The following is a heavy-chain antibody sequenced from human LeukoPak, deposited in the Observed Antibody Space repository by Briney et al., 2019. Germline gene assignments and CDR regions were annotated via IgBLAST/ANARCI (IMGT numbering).Heavy chain of an antibody. D-gene: IGHD3-16*02. CDR3: ASAIYYNYVWGSHRYLNWFDP. CDR1: GGSISRRSYY. V-gene: IGHV4-39*01. J-gene: IGHJ5*02. CDR2: LYYGGTT. Sequence: SETLSLTCPVPGGSISRRSYYWGWIRQPPGKGLEWIGSLYYGGTTYYNPSLKRQSTISVDTSKNQFSLKLSSVTAADTAVYYCASAIYYNYVWGSHRYLNWFDPWGQGTLVTVSS.